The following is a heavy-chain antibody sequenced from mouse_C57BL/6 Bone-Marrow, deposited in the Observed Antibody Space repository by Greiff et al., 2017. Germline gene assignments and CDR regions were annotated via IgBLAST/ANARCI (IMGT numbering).Heavy chain of an antibody. CDR1: GFSLSTSGMG. CDR3: ARRDYGNYVDYAMDY. Sequence: QVTLKVCGPGILQSSQTLSLTCSFSGFSLSTSGMGVSWIRQPSGKGLEWLAHIYWDDDKRYNPSLKSRLTISKDTSRNQVFLKITSVDTADTATYYCARRDYGNYVDYAMDYWGQGTSVTVSS. V-gene: IGHV8-12*01. J-gene: IGHJ4*01. D-gene: IGHD2-1*01. CDR2: IYWDDDK.